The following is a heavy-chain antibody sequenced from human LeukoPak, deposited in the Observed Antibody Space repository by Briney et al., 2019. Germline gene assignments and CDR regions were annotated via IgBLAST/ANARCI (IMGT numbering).Heavy chain of an antibody. D-gene: IGHD1-26*01. CDR1: GESITSTY. J-gene: IGHJ3*02. CDR2: IYYTGII. CDR3: ARPKVGATYAFDI. Sequence: PSETLSLTCTVSGESITSTYWSWIRQPPGKGLEWIGYIYYTGIINYNPSLRGRVTISVDTSKNQFSLKLSSVTAADTAVYYCARPKVGATYAFDIWGQGTMVTVSS. V-gene: IGHV4-59*12.